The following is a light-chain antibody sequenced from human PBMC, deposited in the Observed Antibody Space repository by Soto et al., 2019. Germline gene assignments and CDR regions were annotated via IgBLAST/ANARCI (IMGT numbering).Light chain of an antibody. J-gene: IGLJ1*01. CDR2: DVS. V-gene: IGLV2-11*01. CDR1: SSDVVGYNY. CDR3: CSYAGSSTSLYV. Sequence: QSALTQPRSVSGSPGQSVTISCTGTSSDVVGYNYVSWYQQHPGKAPKLMIYDVSKWPSGVPDRFSGSKSGNTASLTISGLQAEDEADYYCCSYAGSSTSLYVFGTGTKVTVL.